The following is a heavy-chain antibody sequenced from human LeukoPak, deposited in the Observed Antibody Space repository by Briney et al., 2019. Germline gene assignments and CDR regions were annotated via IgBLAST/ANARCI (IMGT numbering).Heavy chain of an antibody. V-gene: IGHV4-59*01. D-gene: IGHD6-13*01. CDR1: GGSISSYY. CDR3: ARTSSRVAAAGGFDY. CDR2: IYYSGST. J-gene: IGHJ4*02. Sequence: SETLSLTCTVSGGSISSYYWSWIRQPPGKGLEWIGYIYYSGSTNYNPSLKSRVTISVDTSKNQFSLKLSSVTVADTAVYYCARTSSRVAAAGGFDYWGQGTLVTVSS.